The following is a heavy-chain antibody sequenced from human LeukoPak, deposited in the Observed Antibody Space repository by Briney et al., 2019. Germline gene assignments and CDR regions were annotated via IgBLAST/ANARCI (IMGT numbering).Heavy chain of an antibody. J-gene: IGHJ4*02. D-gene: IGHD3-9*01. V-gene: IGHV5-51*01. Sequence: GESLKISCKGSGYSFTSYWIGWVRQMPGKGLEWMGIIYPGYSDTRYSPSFRGQVTISADKSISTAYLQWSSLKASDTAMYYCARLDYDILTGYYGGIDYWGQGTLVTVSS. CDR3: ARLDYDILTGYYGGIDY. CDR2: IYPGYSDT. CDR1: GYSFTSYW.